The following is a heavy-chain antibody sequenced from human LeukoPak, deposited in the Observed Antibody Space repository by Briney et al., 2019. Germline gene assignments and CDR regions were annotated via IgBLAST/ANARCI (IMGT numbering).Heavy chain of an antibody. CDR2: INHSGST. D-gene: IGHD3-22*01. J-gene: IGHJ4*02. CDR3: ARLGYYYDSSGYPSFDY. V-gene: IGHV4-34*01. Sequence: SETLSLTCAVYRGCFSGYYWSWIRQPPGKGLEWSAEINHSGSTNYNPSLKSRVTISVDTSKNQFSLKLSSVTAADTAVYYCARLGYYYDSSGYPSFDYWGQGTLVTVSS. CDR1: RGCFSGYY.